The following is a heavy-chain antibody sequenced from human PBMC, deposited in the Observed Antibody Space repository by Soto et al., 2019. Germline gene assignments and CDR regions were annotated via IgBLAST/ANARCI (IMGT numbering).Heavy chain of an antibody. J-gene: IGHJ1*01. CDR1: GGSISSGGYY. Sequence: PSETLSLTCTVSGGSISSGGYYWSWIRQHPGKGLEWIGYIYYSGSTYYNPSLKSRVTISVDTPKNQFSLKLSSVTAADTAVYYCARGALLAVTTFSMYFQHWGQGTQVTAPQ. D-gene: IGHD4-17*01. V-gene: IGHV4-31*03. CDR2: IYYSGST. CDR3: ARGALLAVTTFSMYFQH.